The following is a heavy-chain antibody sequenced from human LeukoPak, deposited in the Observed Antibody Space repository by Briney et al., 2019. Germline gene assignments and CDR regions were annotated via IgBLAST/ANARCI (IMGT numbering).Heavy chain of an antibody. CDR1: GFTFSSYA. V-gene: IGHV3-23*01. D-gene: IGHD3-22*01. CDR2: ISGSGGST. CDR3: ATWVYYDSSGYYYVGFDY. J-gene: IGHJ4*02. Sequence: GGSLRLSCAASGFTFSSYAMSWVRQAPGKGLEWVSAISGSGGSTCYADSVKGRFTISRDNSKNTLYLQMNSLRAEDTAVYYCATWVYYDSSGYYYVGFDYWGQGTLVTVSS.